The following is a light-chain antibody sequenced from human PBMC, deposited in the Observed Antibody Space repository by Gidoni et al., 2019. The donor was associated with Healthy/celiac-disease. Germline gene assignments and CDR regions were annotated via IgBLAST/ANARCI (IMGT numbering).Light chain of an antibody. V-gene: IGKV1-5*03. CDR3: QQYNSYSRT. Sequence: DIQMTQSPSTLSASVGDRVTITCRASQSISSWLAWYQQKPGKAPKLLIYKASSLESGVPSRVSGSGSGTAFPLTIIRLQPDDFATYSCQQYNSYSRTFXPXTKVEIK. J-gene: IGKJ1*01. CDR2: KAS. CDR1: QSISSW.